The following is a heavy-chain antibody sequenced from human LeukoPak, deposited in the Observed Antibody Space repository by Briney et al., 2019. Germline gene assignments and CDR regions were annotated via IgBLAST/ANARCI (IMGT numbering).Heavy chain of an antibody. J-gene: IGHJ4*02. V-gene: IGHV3-30*04. CDR2: ISYDGSNK. Sequence: GGSLRLSCAASGFTFSSYAMHWVRQAPGKGLEWVAVISYDGSNKYYADSVKGRFTISRDNSKNTLYLQMNSLRAEDTAVYYCAKVVGGYWGQGTLVTVSS. CDR1: GFTFSSYA. D-gene: IGHD1-26*01. CDR3: AKVVGGY.